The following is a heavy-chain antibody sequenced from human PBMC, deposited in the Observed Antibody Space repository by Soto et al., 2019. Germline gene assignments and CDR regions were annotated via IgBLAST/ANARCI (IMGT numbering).Heavy chain of an antibody. CDR3: ARGLAASDQYYYYYYGMDV. CDR1: GGTFSSYA. D-gene: IGHD6-25*01. CDR2: IIPIFGTA. Sequence: SVKVSCKASGGTFSSYAISWVRQAPGQGLEWMGGIIPIFGTANYAQKFQGRVTITADESTSTAYMGLSSLRSEDTAVYYCARGLAASDQYYYYYYGMDVWGQGTTVTVSS. V-gene: IGHV1-69*13. J-gene: IGHJ6*02.